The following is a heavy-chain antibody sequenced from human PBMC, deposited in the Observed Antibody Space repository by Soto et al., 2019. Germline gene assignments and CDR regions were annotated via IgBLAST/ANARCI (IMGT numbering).Heavy chain of an antibody. Sequence: QVQLVQSGAEVKKPGSSVKVSCKASGGTFSSYAISWVRQAPGQGLEWMGGIIPIFGTANYAQKFQGRVTITADESTSTAHMEMSSLKSDGAALYYRASREVLGDNDILTGRWFDPWGQGTLVTVSS. CDR1: GGTFSSYA. D-gene: IGHD3-9*01. V-gene: IGHV1-69*12. J-gene: IGHJ5*02. CDR3: ASREVLGDNDILTGRWFDP. CDR2: IIPIFGTA.